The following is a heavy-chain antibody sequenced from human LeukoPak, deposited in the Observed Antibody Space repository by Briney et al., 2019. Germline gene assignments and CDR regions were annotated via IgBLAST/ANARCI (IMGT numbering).Heavy chain of an antibody. D-gene: IGHD2-2*01. V-gene: IGHV1-69-2*01. CDR3: ATGPVPTADYYYMDV. CDR2: VDPEDGET. CDR1: GYTFTDYY. Sequence: ASVKISCKASGYTFTDYYMHWVQQAPGKGLEWMGRVDPEDGETIYAEKFQGRVTITADTSTDTAYMELSSLRSDDTAVYYCATGPVPTADYYYMDVWGKGTTVTVSS. J-gene: IGHJ6*03.